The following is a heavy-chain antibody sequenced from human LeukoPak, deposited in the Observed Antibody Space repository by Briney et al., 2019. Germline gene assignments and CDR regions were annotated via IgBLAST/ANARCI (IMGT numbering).Heavy chain of an antibody. Sequence: SETLSLTCTVPGGSISSYYWSWIRQPPGKGLEWIGYIYYSGSTNYNPSLKSRVSISVDTSKNQFSLKLSSVTAADTAVYYCARGHGSGSYYNGYYYYMDVWGKGTTVTISS. V-gene: IGHV4-59*01. CDR3: ARGHGSGSYYNGYYYYMDV. J-gene: IGHJ6*03. CDR2: IYYSGST. CDR1: GGSISSYY. D-gene: IGHD3-10*01.